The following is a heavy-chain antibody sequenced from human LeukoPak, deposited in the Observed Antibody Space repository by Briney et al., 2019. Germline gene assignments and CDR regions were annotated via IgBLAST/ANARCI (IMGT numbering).Heavy chain of an antibody. J-gene: IGHJ4*02. CDR1: GFTFSSYA. D-gene: IGHD3-22*01. CDR3: ASLREGPHYYDSSGYYDEY. CDR2: IRYDGSNK. V-gene: IGHV3-33*03. Sequence: PGGSLRLSCAASGFTFSSYAMHWVRQAPGKGLEWVAVIRYDGSNKYYADSVKGRFTISRDNAKNSLYLQMNGLRAEDTAVYYCASLREGPHYYDSSGYYDEYWGQGTLVTVSS.